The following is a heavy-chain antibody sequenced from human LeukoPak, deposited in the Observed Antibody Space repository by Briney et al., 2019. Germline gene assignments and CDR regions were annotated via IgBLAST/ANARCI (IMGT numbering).Heavy chain of an antibody. D-gene: IGHD2-2*01. CDR3: AKDGCSSTSCQIDY. V-gene: IGHV3-9*01. CDR1: GFTFDDYA. Sequence: PGRSLRLSCAASGFTFDDYAMHWVRKLQGRALGWASGISWNSGSIGYADSVKGRFTISRDNAKNSPYLQMNSLRAEDTALYYCAKDGCSSTSCQIDYWGQGTLVTVSS. CDR2: ISWNSGSI. J-gene: IGHJ4*02.